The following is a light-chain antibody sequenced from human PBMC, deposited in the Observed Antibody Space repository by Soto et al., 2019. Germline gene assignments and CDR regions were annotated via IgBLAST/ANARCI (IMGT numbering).Light chain of an antibody. Sequence: QLVLTQSPSASASLGASVKLTCTLSSGHSTYAIAWHQQQPEKGPRYLMKLDSDGSHSKGDGIPDRFLGSSSGAERYLTISSLQSEDEADYYCQTWATVPDWVFGGGTKLTVL. CDR1: SGHSTYA. CDR2: LDSDGSH. J-gene: IGLJ3*02. V-gene: IGLV4-69*01. CDR3: QTWATVPDWV.